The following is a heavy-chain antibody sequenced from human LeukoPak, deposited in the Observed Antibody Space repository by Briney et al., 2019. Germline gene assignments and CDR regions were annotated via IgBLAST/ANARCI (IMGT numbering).Heavy chain of an antibody. CDR2: VGGSGGST. J-gene: IGHJ5*02. CDR3: ASGLGLVGAIS. V-gene: IGHV3-23*01. D-gene: IGHD1-26*01. CDR1: GFTFSSYA. Sequence: GGSLRLSCVASGFTFSSYAMSWVRQAPGKGLEWVSTVGGSGGSTFYADSVKGRFTISRDNAKNSLYLQMNSLRAEDTAVYYCASGLGLVGAISWGRGTLVTVSS.